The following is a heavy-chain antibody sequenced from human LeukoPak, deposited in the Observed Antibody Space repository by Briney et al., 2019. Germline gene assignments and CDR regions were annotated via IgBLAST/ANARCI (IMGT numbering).Heavy chain of an antibody. CDR3: TRDRFYVWFDP. CDR1: GLTFGTHT. Sequence: GGSLRLSCTTSGLTFGTHTMHWFRQAPGKGLQWIGFIRSSGTTQYAASVKGRFTISRDDSKSIAYLQMDSLKTEDTAVYYCTRDRFYVWFDPWGQGTLVTVSS. V-gene: IGHV3-49*03. D-gene: IGHD3-16*01. J-gene: IGHJ5*02. CDR2: IRSSGTT.